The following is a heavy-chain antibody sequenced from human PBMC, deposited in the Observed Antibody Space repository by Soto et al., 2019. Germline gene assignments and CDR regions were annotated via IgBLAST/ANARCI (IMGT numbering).Heavy chain of an antibody. Sequence: GSLRLSCTASGFTFSSYAIHWVRQAPGKGLEWVAVISSDGRNKHYADSVKGRFTFSRDNSKNTVYLQLDSLRGEDTAVYYCAKDVTMAGTWIDYWGQGALVTVSS. CDR2: ISSDGRNK. CDR3: AKDVTMAGTWIDY. CDR1: GFTFSSYA. V-gene: IGHV3-30*04. D-gene: IGHD6-19*01. J-gene: IGHJ4*02.